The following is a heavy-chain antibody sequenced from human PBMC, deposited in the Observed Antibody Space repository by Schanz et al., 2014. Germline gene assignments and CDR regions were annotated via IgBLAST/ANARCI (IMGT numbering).Heavy chain of an antibody. D-gene: IGHD1-26*01. V-gene: IGHV1-18*01. CDR1: GYTFTSYG. Sequence: QVHLVQSGAEVKKPGASVKVSCKASGYTFTSYGITWVRQAPGQGLEWIGWISTSIGNTNYAQKFQGRVTMTTDTSTSTVYMELRSLTSDDSAVYYCARDRDQWDGNYLDYWGQGTLVTVSS. CDR3: ARDRDQWDGNYLDY. J-gene: IGHJ4*02. CDR2: ISTSIGNT.